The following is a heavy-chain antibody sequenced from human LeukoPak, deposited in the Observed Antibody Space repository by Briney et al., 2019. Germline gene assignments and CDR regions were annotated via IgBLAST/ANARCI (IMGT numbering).Heavy chain of an antibody. Sequence: PGGSLRLSCAASGFTFSSYGMHWVRQAPGKWLEWVAVISYDGSNKYYADSVKGRFTISRDNSKNTLYLQMNSLRAEDTAVYYCAVHYGDYGMDVWGQGTTVTVSS. CDR2: ISYDGSNK. J-gene: IGHJ6*02. CDR3: AVHYGDYGMDV. V-gene: IGHV3-30*03. D-gene: IGHD4-17*01. CDR1: GFTFSSYG.